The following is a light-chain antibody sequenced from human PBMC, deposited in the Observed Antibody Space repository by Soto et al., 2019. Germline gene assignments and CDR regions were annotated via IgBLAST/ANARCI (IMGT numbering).Light chain of an antibody. Sequence: EIVLTQSPGTLSLSPGDRATLSCRASQSVYSNSSAWYQQKSGQAPRLLIFGASNRATGIPDRFSGSGSGPEFTLSISTLEPEDFAVYYCQQYGSSPYTFGQGTKLETK. CDR1: QSVYSNS. CDR3: QQYGSSPYT. CDR2: GAS. J-gene: IGKJ2*01. V-gene: IGKV3-20*01.